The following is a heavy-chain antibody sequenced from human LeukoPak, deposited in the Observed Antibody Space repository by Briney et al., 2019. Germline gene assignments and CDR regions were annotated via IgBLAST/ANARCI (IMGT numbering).Heavy chain of an antibody. V-gene: IGHV3-48*04. Sequence: GGSLRLSCAASGFRFSDYSMNWVRQAPGKGLEWVSYISSSGRNIYYADSVKGRFTISRDNAKNSLYLQMNSLRAEDTAVYYCARDLVQLWSKDYWGQGTLVTVSS. CDR1: GFRFSDYS. CDR3: ARDLVQLWSKDY. D-gene: IGHD5-18*01. J-gene: IGHJ4*02. CDR2: ISSSGRNI.